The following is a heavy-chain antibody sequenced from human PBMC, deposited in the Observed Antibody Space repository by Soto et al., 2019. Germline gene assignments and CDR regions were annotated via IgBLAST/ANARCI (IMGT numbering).Heavy chain of an antibody. D-gene: IGHD3-10*01. Sequence: QVQLVESGGGVVQPGRSLRLSCAASGFTFSGYGMNWVRQAPGKGLEWVALISFDGGNKYYADCVKGRFTISRDNSKNALYLQMNSLRAEDTAVYYCAKDDSRLWPTYYYCGMGVCGQGTTVTVSS. V-gene: IGHV3-30*18. CDR2: ISFDGGNK. J-gene: IGHJ6*02. CDR1: GFTFSGYG. CDR3: AKDDSRLWPTYYYCGMGV.